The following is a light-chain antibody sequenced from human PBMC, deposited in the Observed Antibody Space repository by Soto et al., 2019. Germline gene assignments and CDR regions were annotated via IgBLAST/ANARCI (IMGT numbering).Light chain of an antibody. CDR1: QSISSY. Sequence: AIRMTQSPSSLSASTGDRVTITCRASQSISSYLAWYQQKPGKAPKLLIYAASTLQSGVPSRFSGSGSGTDFTLTISCLQSEDFATYYCQQYYSYLTFGQGTKVEIK. V-gene: IGKV1-8*01. CDR3: QQYYSYLT. J-gene: IGKJ1*01. CDR2: AAS.